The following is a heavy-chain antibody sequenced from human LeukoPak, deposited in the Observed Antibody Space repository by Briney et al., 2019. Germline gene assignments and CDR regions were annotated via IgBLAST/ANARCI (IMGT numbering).Heavy chain of an antibody. CDR3: ARRRYSSGWYSG. J-gene: IGHJ4*02. CDR2: INHSGST. V-gene: IGHV4-34*01. D-gene: IGHD6-19*01. CDR1: GGSFSGYY. Sequence: KPSETLSLTCAVYGGSFSGYYWSWIRQPSGKGLEWIGEINHSGSTNYNPSLKSRVTISVDTSKNQFSLKLSSVTAADTAVYYCARRRYSSGWYSGWGQGTLVTVSS.